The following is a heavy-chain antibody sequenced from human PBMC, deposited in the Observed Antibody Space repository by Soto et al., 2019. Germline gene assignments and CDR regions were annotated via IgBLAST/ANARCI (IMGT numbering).Heavy chain of an antibody. V-gene: IGHV2-5*02. J-gene: IGHJ4*02. CDR3: AHRRKVRGVLDY. D-gene: IGHD3-10*01. CDR1: RFTLSTSGVG. Sequence: QITLKESGPTLVKPTQTLTLTCTFSRFTLSTSGVGVGWVRQPPGKALEWLALIYWDDDKRYSPSLKSRLTITNDNSKNQVVLTMTNMDPEDTATYYCAHRRKVRGVLDYWGQGTLVTVSS. CDR2: IYWDDDK.